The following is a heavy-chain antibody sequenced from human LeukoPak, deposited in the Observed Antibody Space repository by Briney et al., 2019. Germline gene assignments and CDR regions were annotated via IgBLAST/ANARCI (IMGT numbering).Heavy chain of an antibody. D-gene: IGHD2-2*02. CDR3: AKDPRYCSSTSCYTEYYFDY. CDR1: GFTFSSYA. J-gene: IGHJ4*02. CDR2: ISGSGGST. V-gene: IGHV3-23*01. Sequence: GGSLRLSCAASGFTFSSYAMSWVRQAPGKGLEWVSAISGSGGSTYYADSVKGWFTISRDNSKNTLYLQMNSLRAEDTAVYYCAKDPRYCSSTSCYTEYYFDYWGQGTLVTVSS.